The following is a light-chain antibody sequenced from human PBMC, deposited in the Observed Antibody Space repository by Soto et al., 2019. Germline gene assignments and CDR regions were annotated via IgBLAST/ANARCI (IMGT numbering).Light chain of an antibody. J-gene: IGLJ2*01. CDR1: NSDVGIYDF. Sequence: QSALTQPASVSGTPGQSITISCTGSNSDVGIYDFVSWYQHHPGRAPKLIVSEVSHRPSGVSNRFSGSKSGNTASLTISGLQSEDEADYYCTSYTTSSTPVLFGGGTQLTVL. V-gene: IGLV2-14*01. CDR2: EVS. CDR3: TSYTTSSTPVL.